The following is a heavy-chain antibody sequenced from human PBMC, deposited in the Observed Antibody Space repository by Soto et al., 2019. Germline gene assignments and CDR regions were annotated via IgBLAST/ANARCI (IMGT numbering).Heavy chain of an antibody. CDR1: GFTSSSYA. J-gene: IGHJ4*02. CDR3: AKWVIELFPGYCSGGSCWLDY. Sequence: PGGSLRLSCAASGFTSSSYAMSWVRQAPGKGLEWVSAISGSGGSTYYADSVKGRFTISRDNSKNTLYLQMNSLRAEDTAVYYCAKWVIELFPGYCSGGSCWLDYWGQGTLVTVSS. D-gene: IGHD2-15*01. CDR2: ISGSGGST. V-gene: IGHV3-23*01.